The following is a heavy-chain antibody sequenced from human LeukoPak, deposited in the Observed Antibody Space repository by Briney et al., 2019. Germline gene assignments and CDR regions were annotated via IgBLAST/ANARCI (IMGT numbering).Heavy chain of an antibody. Sequence: SETLSLTCTVSGGSISSYYWSWIRQPPGKGLEWIGYIYYSGSTNYNPSLKSRVTISVDTSKNQFSLKLSSVTAADTAVYYCARDYGGNGNDYWGQGTLVTVSS. CDR3: ARDYGGNGNDY. J-gene: IGHJ4*02. V-gene: IGHV4-59*12. CDR1: GGSISSYY. CDR2: IYYSGST. D-gene: IGHD4-23*01.